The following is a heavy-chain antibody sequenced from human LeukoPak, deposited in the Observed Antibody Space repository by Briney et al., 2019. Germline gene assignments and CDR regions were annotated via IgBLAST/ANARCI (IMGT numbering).Heavy chain of an antibody. Sequence: GGSLRLSCAASGFTFSSYSMNWVRQAPGKGLEWVSAISGSGGSTYYADSVKGRFTISRDNSKNTLYLQMNSLRAEDTAVYYCAREEYSSSWFGDYWGQGTLVTVSS. V-gene: IGHV3-23*01. CDR2: ISGSGGST. D-gene: IGHD6-13*01. CDR3: AREEYSSSWFGDY. J-gene: IGHJ4*02. CDR1: GFTFSSYS.